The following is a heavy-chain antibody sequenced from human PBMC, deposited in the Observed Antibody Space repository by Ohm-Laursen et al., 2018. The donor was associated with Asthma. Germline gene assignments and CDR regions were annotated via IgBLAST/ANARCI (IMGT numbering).Heavy chain of an antibody. CDR1: GFTFSSYG. J-gene: IGHJ6*02. CDR3: AKGRAGVVGSHGMDV. V-gene: IGHV3-30*18. Sequence: SLRLSCAASGFTFSSYGMHWVRQAPGKGLEWVAVISYDGSNKYYADSVKGRFTISRDNAKNSLYLQMNSLRAEDTALYYCAKGRAGVVGSHGMDVWGQGTTVTVSS. CDR2: ISYDGSNK. D-gene: IGHD3-3*01.